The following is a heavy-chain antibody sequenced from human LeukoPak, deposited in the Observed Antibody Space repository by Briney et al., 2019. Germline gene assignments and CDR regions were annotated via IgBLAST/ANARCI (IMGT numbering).Heavy chain of an antibody. CDR3: ARRSPHNYYGSGSYYSYFDY. Sequence: PSETLSLTCTVSGGSINSSSYYWGWIRQPPGKGLEWIGEINHSGSTNYNPSLKSRVTISVDTSKNQFSLKLSSVTAADTAVYYCARRSPHNYYGSGSYYSYFDYWGQGTLVTVSS. J-gene: IGHJ4*02. D-gene: IGHD3-10*01. CDR2: INHSGST. V-gene: IGHV4-39*07. CDR1: GGSINSSSYY.